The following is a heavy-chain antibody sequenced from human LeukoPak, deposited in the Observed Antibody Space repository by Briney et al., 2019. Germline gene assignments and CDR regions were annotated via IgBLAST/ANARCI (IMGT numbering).Heavy chain of an antibody. CDR1: GFTFSSYA. CDR2: ISGSGGST. Sequence: GGSLRLSCAASGFTFSSYAMSWVRQAPGKGLEWVSAISGSGGSTYYADSVKGRFTISRDNSKNTLNLQMNSLRAEDTAVYYCAKDPGGGSDYDFWSGYYMSGYFDYWGQGTLVTVSS. V-gene: IGHV3-23*01. CDR3: AKDPGGGSDYDFWSGYYMSGYFDY. J-gene: IGHJ4*02. D-gene: IGHD3-3*01.